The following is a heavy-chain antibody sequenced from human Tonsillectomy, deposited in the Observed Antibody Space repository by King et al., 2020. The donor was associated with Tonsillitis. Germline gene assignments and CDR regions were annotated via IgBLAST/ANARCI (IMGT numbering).Heavy chain of an antibody. Sequence: VQLVESGGRLVKPGGSLRLSCATSGFTFSNYFMNFVRQAPGKGLERVSSITSSCKYIYFSGSLKVRFTISRDNAKNSLYLQMNYLRGDDTAVYYCAKDKGADYYDTGRGAFDVWGQGTMVTVSS. CDR3: AKDKGADYYDTGRGAFDV. CDR2: ITSSCKYI. J-gene: IGHJ3*01. D-gene: IGHD3-22*01. CDR1: GFTFSNYF. V-gene: IGHV3-21*01.